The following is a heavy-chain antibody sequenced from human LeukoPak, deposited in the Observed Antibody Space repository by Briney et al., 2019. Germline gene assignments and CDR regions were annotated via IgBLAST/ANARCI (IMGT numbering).Heavy chain of an antibody. Sequence: GGSLRLSCAASGFTFSDYYMSWIRQAPGKGLEWVSYISSSGSTIYYADSVKGRFTISRDNAKNTLYLQMNGLRVEDTAVYYCAKGSESSSCDYWGQGTLVTVSS. CDR2: ISSSGSTI. CDR1: GFTFSDYY. J-gene: IGHJ4*02. D-gene: IGHD2-2*01. CDR3: AKGSESSSCDY. V-gene: IGHV3-11*04.